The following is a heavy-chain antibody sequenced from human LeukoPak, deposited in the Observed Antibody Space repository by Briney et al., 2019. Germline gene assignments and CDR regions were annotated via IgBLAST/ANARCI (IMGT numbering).Heavy chain of an antibody. CDR3: ARDTHSRFLEWFV. V-gene: IGHV1-2*06. D-gene: IGHD3-3*01. J-gene: IGHJ4*02. CDR2: INPNSGGT. CDR1: GYTFTGYY. Sequence: ASVKVSCKASGYTFTGYYMHWVRQAPGQGLEWMGRINPNSGGTNYAQKFQGRVTMNRDTSIRTAYMELSRLRSDDTAVYYCARDTHSRFLEWFVWGQGTLVTVSS.